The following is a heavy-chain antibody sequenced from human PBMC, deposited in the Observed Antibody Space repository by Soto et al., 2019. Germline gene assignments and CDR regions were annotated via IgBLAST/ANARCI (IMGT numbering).Heavy chain of an antibody. J-gene: IGHJ4*01. CDR2: LRSKAYVRTT. CDR3: ARDSGYGSGNSVNHYLDY. Sequence: PGGSLRLSCTTSGFTFGDYDMSWIRQAPGKGLEWVGVLRSKAYVRTTHYAASVKGRFTMSRDNAKKSLYLQMDSLRAEDTAVYYCARDSGYGSGNSVNHYLDYWGHGTLVTVSS. CDR1: GFTFGDYD. D-gene: IGHD3-10*01. V-gene: IGHV3-49*03.